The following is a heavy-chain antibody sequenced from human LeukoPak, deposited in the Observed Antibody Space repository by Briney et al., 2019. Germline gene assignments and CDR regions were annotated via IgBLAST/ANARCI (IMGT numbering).Heavy chain of an antibody. V-gene: IGHV3-11*05. Sequence: GESLTLSCAASGFTISNYYMSWIRQAAGKGLEWVGSISSSRSSTNYAASVKGRFTITRANAKNSLYLEMNSLRAEDTAVYYCARVVGRYMGVWGQGTTVTVSS. CDR1: GFTISNYY. CDR2: ISSSRSST. D-gene: IGHD2-15*01. J-gene: IGHJ6*02. CDR3: ARVVGRYMGV.